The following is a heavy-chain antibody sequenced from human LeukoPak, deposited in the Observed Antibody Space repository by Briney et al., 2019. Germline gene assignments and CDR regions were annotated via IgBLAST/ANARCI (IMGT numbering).Heavy chain of an antibody. V-gene: IGHV3-15*01. D-gene: IGHD2-15*01. J-gene: IGHJ6*03. Sequence: GGSRRLSCAASGFTFSNAWMSWVRQAPGKGREWVGRIKSKTDGGTTDYAAPVKGRFTISRDDSKNTLYLQMNRLKTEDTAVYYCTTDAYCSGGSCRIDYYYYYYMDVWGKGTTVTVSS. CDR3: TTDAYCSGGSCRIDYYYYYYMDV. CDR2: IKSKTDGGTT. CDR1: GFTFSNAW.